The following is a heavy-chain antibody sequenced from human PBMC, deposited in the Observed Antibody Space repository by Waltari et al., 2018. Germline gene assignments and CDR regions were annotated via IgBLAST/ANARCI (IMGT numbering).Heavy chain of an antibody. Sequence: EVQLLESGGGLVQPGGSLRLSCAASGFTFSSYAMSWVRQAPGKGLEWVSVIYSGGSTYYADSVKGRFTISRDNSKNTLYLQRNSLRAEDTAVYYCAKPRGKWLGDYWGQGTLVTVSS. CDR2: IYSGGST. CDR3: AKPRGKWLGDY. CDR1: GFTFSSYA. J-gene: IGHJ4*02. V-gene: IGHV3-23*03. D-gene: IGHD6-19*01.